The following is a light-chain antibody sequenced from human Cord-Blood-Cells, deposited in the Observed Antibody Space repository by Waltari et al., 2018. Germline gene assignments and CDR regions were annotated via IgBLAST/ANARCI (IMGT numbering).Light chain of an antibody. V-gene: IGLV2-14*01. CDR1: SSDVGGYNY. Sequence: QSALTQPASVSGSPGQSITISCTGTSSDVGGYNYVSWYQQHPGKATKLMIYDVSNRPSGVSMRFSGSKSRNTASLTISGRQAEDEADYYCSSYTSSSTVVFGGGTKLTVL. J-gene: IGLJ2*01. CDR3: SSYTSSSTVV. CDR2: DVS.